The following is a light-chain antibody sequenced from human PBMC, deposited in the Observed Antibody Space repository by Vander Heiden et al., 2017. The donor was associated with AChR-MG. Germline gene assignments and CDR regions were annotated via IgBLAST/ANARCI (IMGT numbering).Light chain of an antibody. J-gene: IGLJ2*01. CDR3: QVWYSSGHL. CDR1: NIGSKS. V-gene: IGLV3-21*02. Sequence: SYVLIQPPSVSVAPGQTARITCGVKNIGSKSLHWYHQKPAQAPVLVVYDDSARPSGITERFPGFNSWTTSTLTTSRVEAGDEADYSWQVWYSSGHLFGGGTKLTVL. CDR2: DDS.